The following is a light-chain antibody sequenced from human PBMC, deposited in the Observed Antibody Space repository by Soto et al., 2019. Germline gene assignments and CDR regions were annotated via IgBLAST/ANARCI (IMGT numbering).Light chain of an antibody. CDR3: QQYYSYPPSFT. Sequence: DIQMTQSPSSLSASVGDRVIITCRASQSISSYLNWYQQKPGKAPKLLIYAASSLQSGVPSRFSGSGSGTDFTLTISGLQSEDFATYYCQQYYSYPPSFTFGPGTKVEI. V-gene: IGKV1-39*01. CDR2: AAS. J-gene: IGKJ3*01. CDR1: QSISSY.